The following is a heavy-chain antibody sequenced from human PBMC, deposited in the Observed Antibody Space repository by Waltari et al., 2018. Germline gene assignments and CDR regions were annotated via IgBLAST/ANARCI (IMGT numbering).Heavy chain of an antibody. CDR3: AREEGYAFDI. Sequence: EVQLVESGGGLVQPGGSLRLSCAASGFTFSSYWMSWGRQAPRKGVECVANRKQGGSENYDGDSVKGRYTNSRDNAKTSLYLQMNSLRAEDTAVYYCAREEGYAFDIWGQGTMVTVSS. J-gene: IGHJ3*02. CDR2: RKQGGSEN. CDR1: GFTFSSYW. V-gene: IGHV3-7*01.